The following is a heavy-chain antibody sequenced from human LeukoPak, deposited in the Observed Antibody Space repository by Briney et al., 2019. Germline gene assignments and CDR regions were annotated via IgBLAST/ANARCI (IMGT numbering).Heavy chain of an antibody. CDR2: IYYSGST. Sequence: PSETLSLTCTVSGGSISSYYWSWIRQPPGKGLEWIGYIYYSGSTSYNPSLKSRVTISVDTSKNQFSLKLSSVTAADTAVYYCARVHWSGIAAAGYFDYWGQGTLVTVSS. CDR1: GGSISSYY. CDR3: ARVHWSGIAAAGYFDY. D-gene: IGHD6-13*01. J-gene: IGHJ4*02. V-gene: IGHV4-59*01.